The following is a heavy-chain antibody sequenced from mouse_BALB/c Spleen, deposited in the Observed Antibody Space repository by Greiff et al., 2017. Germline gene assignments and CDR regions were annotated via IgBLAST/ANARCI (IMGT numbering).Heavy chain of an antibody. D-gene: IGHD2-4*01. J-gene: IGHJ2*01. CDR3: ASGGDYGDLDY. CDR1: GYTFTDYA. CDR2: ISTYYGDA. Sequence: QVQLQQSGAELVRPGVSVKISCKGSGYTFTDYAMHWVKQSHAKSLEWIGVISTYYGDASYNQKFKGKATMTVDKSSSTAYMELARLTAEDSAIYYSASGGDYGDLDYWGQGTTLTVAS. V-gene: IGHV1S137*01.